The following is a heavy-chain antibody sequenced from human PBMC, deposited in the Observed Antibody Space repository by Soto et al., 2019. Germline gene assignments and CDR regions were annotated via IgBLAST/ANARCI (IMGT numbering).Heavy chain of an antibody. J-gene: IGHJ6*02. CDR3: ARGKGMEENYFYYGLDI. CDR2: LNGGTGQT. CDR1: GYTFSTYG. V-gene: IGHV1-3*01. Sequence: GASVKVSCKASGYTFSTYGMHWVRQAPGQSLEWMGWLNGGTGQTRYSQRFQDRVIITRGTSASTGYMELSSLRSEDTAVYYCARGKGMEENYFYYGLDIWGQGTTVTVSS. D-gene: IGHD1-1*01.